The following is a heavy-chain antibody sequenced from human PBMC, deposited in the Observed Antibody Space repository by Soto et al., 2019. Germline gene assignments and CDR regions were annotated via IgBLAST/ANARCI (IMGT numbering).Heavy chain of an antibody. D-gene: IGHD2-15*01. V-gene: IGHV4-31*03. CDR2: IYYSGST. Sequence: QVQLQESGPGLVKPSQTLSLTCTVSGGSISSGGYYWSWIRQHPGKGLEWIGSIYYSGSTYYNPSLKSRVTKAVDTYQNHVSQKLRSVTAAATAVDYCARLVLHWGQGTLVTVSS. J-gene: IGHJ4*02. CDR3: ARLVLH. CDR1: GGSISSGGYY.